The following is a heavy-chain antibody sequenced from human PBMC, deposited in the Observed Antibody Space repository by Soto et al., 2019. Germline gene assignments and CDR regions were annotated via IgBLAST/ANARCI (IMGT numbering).Heavy chain of an antibody. V-gene: IGHV4-39*07. CDR2: IYYSGST. CDR3: ARAPGIAVAGLDY. J-gene: IGHJ4*02. Sequence: SETLSLTCTVSGGSITGSSYYWGWIRQPPGKGLEWIGSIYYSGSTYYNPSLKSRVTISVDTSKNQFSLKLSSVTAADTAVYYCARAPGIAVAGLDYWGQGTLVTVSS. D-gene: IGHD6-19*01. CDR1: GGSITGSSYY.